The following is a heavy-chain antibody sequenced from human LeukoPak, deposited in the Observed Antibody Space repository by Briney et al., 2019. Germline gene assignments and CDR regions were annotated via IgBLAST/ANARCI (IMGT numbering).Heavy chain of an antibody. CDR1: GFTFDDYA. V-gene: IGHV3-9*03. CDR3: AKSPSSGYKYYMDV. Sequence: GGSLRLSCVASGFTFDDYAMHWVRQTSGKGLEWVSSINWNSGSIDYADSVKGRFTISRDSAKNSLYLQMNSLRDEDMALYYCAKSPSSGYKYYMDVWGKGTMVTVSS. J-gene: IGHJ6*03. CDR2: INWNSGSI.